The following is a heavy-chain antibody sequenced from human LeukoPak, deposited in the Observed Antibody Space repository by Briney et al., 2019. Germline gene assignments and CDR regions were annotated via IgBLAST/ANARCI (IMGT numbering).Heavy chain of an antibody. CDR2: IYYSGST. V-gene: IGHV4-59*11. Sequence: SETLSLTCTVSGGSISSHCWSWIRQPPGKGLEWIGYIYYSGSTNYNPSLKSRVTISVDTSKNQFSLKLSSVTAADTAVYYCARKPYSSGWGAFDIWGQGTMVTVSS. J-gene: IGHJ3*02. D-gene: IGHD6-25*01. CDR3: ARKPYSSGWGAFDI. CDR1: GGSISSHC.